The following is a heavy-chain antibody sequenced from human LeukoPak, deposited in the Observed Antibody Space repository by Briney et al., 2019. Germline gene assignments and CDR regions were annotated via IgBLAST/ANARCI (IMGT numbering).Heavy chain of an antibody. V-gene: IGHV3-21*01. CDR1: GFTFSSYS. Sequence: GGSLRLSCAASGFTFSSYSMNWVRQAPGKGLEWVSSISSSSSYIYYADSVKGRFTISRDNAKNSLYLQMNSLRADDTAIYYCARLNWIYTNGVSYTGFDSWGQGILVTVSS. CDR2: ISSSSSYI. D-gene: IGHD2-8*01. CDR3: ARLNWIYTNGVSYTGFDS. J-gene: IGHJ4*02.